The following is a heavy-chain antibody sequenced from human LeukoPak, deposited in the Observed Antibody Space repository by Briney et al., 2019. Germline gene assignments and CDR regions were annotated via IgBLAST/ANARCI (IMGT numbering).Heavy chain of an antibody. J-gene: IGHJ4*02. V-gene: IGHV4-34*01. Sequence: SETLSLTCAVYGGSFSGYYWSWIRQPPGKGLGWVGEINHSGSTNYNPSLKSRVTISVDTSKNQFSLQLSSVTAADTAVYYCARCTGSGSPSDYWGQGTLVTVSS. CDR2: INHSGST. CDR3: ARCTGSGSPSDY. CDR1: GGSFSGYY. D-gene: IGHD6-19*01.